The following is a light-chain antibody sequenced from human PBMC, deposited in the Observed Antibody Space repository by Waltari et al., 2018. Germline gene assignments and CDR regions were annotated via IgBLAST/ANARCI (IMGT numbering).Light chain of an antibody. CDR2: DVS. V-gene: IGLV2-14*03. CDR3: NSYSSSSSLVL. J-gene: IGLJ2*01. CDR1: SRDVGTYNY. Sequence: QSALTQPASVSGSPGQSITISCTGTSRDVGTYNYVSWYQQHPGKAPKLMIYDVSNRPSGVSDRFSGSKSGNTASLTISGLQAEDEADYYCNSYSSSSSLVLFGGGTKLTVV.